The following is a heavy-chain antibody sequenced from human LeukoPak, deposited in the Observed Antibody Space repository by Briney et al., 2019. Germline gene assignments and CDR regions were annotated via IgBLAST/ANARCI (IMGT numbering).Heavy chain of an antibody. D-gene: IGHD3-10*01. CDR1: GGSIKKHY. Sequence: SETLSLTPTVSGGSIKKHYWSWVRQPPGGGLEWIGYIYFTGSTNYNPSLKSRVTISLDTPKNQFSLILRSVTTADTAVYYCARGGGSPHSWGQGTLVTVSS. CDR2: IYFTGST. CDR3: ARGGGSPHS. V-gene: IGHV4-59*11. J-gene: IGHJ4*02.